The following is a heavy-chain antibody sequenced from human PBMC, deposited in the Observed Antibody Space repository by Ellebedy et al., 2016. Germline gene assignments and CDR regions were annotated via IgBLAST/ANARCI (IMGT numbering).Heavy chain of an antibody. V-gene: IGHV3-23*01. CDR2: ISGSAGST. J-gene: IGHJ4*02. D-gene: IGHD1-26*01. CDR3: VTHTGTYEGPFDY. Sequence: GESLKISXTASGFTFINYAMSWVRQAPGKGLEWVSTISGSAGSTYSADPVKGRFTLSRDNSKNTLNLQMNSLRADDTAIYYCVTHTGTYEGPFDYWGQGSLVTVSS. CDR1: GFTFINYA.